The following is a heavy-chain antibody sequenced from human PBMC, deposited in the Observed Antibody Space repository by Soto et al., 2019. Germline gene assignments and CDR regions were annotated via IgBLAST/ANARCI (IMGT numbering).Heavy chain of an antibody. CDR3: AHMIEGAFFDL. J-gene: IGHJ4*02. CDR1: GVSLSTSGMG. Sequence: QVTLKESGPTLVKPTQTLTLTCTFSGVSLSTSGMGVGWIRQPPGKALEWLALVYWDDDKRYSPSLKSRLTITKDTSKNQVVLTMTYMDPVDTATYYCAHMIEGAFFDLWGQGTLFTVSS. D-gene: IGHD2-21*01. V-gene: IGHV2-5*02. CDR2: VYWDDDK.